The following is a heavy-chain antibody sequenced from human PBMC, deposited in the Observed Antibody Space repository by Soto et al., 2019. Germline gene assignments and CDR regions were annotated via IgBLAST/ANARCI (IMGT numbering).Heavy chain of an antibody. CDR2: ISYDGSNK. V-gene: IGHV3-30-3*01. CDR1: GFTFSSCA. J-gene: IGHJ4*02. D-gene: IGHD3-3*01. Sequence: LRLSCAASGFTFSSCAMHWVRQAPGKGLEWVAVISYDGSNKYYADSVKGRFTVSRDNSKNTLYLQVNSLRAEDTAVYYCARDKRDLRFLEWSYYFDYWGQGTLVTVSS. CDR3: ARDKRDLRFLEWSYYFDY.